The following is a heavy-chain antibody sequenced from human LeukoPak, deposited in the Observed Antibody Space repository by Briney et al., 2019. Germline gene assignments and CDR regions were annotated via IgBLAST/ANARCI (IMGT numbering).Heavy chain of an antibody. CDR2: IKQDGSEK. D-gene: IGHD4-17*01. J-gene: IGHJ4*02. CDR1: EFTFSSYW. CDR3: ARESKGRSKIDY. V-gene: IGHV3-7*01. Sequence: GGSLRLSCAASEFTFSSYWMSWVRQAPGKGLEWVANIKQDGSEKYYVDSVKGRFTISRDNAKNSLYLQMNSLRAEDTAVYYCARESKGRSKIDYWGQGTLVTVSS.